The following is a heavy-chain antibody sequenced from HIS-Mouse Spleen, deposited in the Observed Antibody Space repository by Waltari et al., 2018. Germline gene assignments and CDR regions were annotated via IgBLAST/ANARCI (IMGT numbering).Heavy chain of an antibody. CDR2: IKPNSGGT. J-gene: IGHJ3*02. V-gene: IGHV1-2*02. D-gene: IGHD7-27*01. CDR1: GYTFTGYY. Sequence: QVQLVQSGAEAKKPGASVKVSCKASGYTFTGYYMNGVRPARAQGLEWMGGIKPNSGGTTYAQEFRGRVTMTRDTSISTAYMELSRLISDDTAVYYCARVGLGIAFDIWGQGTMVTVSS. CDR3: ARVGLGIAFDI.